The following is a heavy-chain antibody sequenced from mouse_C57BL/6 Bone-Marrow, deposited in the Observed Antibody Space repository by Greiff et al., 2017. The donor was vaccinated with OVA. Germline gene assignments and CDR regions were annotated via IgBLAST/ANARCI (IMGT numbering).Heavy chain of an antibody. CDR3: ARGGNSAWVAY. CDR1: GYAFTNYL. CDR2: INPGSGGT. D-gene: IGHD2-1*01. Sequence: QVQLQQSGAELVRPGTSVKVSCKASGYAFTNYLIEWVKQRPGQGLEWIGVINPGSGGTNYNEKFKGKATLTADKSSSTAYMQLSSLTSEDSAVFFCARGGNSAWVAYWGQGTLVTVSA. J-gene: IGHJ3*01. V-gene: IGHV1-54*01.